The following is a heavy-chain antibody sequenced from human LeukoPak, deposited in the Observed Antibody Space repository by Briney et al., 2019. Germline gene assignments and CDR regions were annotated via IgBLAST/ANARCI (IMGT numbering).Heavy chain of an antibody. CDR3: ARDKLRGSAGNYYYMDV. V-gene: IGHV3-30*04. D-gene: IGHD1-26*01. CDR2: ISYDGSNK. J-gene: IGHJ6*03. Sequence: PGRSLRLSCAASGFTFSSYAMHWVRQAPGKGLEWVAVISYDGSNKYYADSVKARFTISRDNSKNTLYLQMNSLSADDTAVYYCARDKLRGSAGNYYYMDVWGQGTMVTVSS. CDR1: GFTFSSYA.